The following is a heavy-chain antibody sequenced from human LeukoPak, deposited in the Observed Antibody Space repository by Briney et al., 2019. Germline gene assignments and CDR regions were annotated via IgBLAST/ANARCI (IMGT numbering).Heavy chain of an antibody. CDR1: GGSISSSSYY. J-gene: IGHJ4*02. CDR2: IYYSGST. CDR3: ARGRMGAAIDY. D-gene: IGHD1-26*01. V-gene: IGHV4-61*01. Sequence: SETLSLTCTVSGGSISSSSYYWSWIRQPPGKGLEWIGYIYYSGSTNYNPSLKSRVTISVDTSKNQFSLKLSSVTAADTAVYYCARGRMGAAIDYWGQGTLVTVSS.